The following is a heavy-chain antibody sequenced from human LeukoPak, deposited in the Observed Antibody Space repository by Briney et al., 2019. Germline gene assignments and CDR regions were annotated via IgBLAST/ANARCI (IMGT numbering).Heavy chain of an antibody. CDR2: VYYTEST. D-gene: IGHD2-2*01. CDR1: GASMRDSYYY. CDR3: ARLRIVVVPGKGYFGN. Sequence: SETLSLTCTVSGASMRDSYYYWSWLRQAPGKGLDWIGIVYYTESTYYNPTLKSRATVSIDTSRSQFSLKLTSMTAADTAVYYCARLRIVVVPGKGYFGNWGQGTLVTASS. V-gene: IGHV4-39*01. J-gene: IGHJ4*02.